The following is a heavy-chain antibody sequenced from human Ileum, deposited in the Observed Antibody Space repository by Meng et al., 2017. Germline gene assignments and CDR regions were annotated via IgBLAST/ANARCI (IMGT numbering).Heavy chain of an antibody. J-gene: IGHJ5*02. D-gene: IGHD3-10*01. CDR1: GFIFSTYA. CDR3: AKVILTGSGRGWFGP. CDR2: ISGSDDST. V-gene: IGHV3-23*01. Sequence: GGSLRLSCAASGFIFSTYAMTWVRQAPGKGLEWVSFISGSDDSTYYAGSVKGRFTISRDNSKNTLYLQMNSLRAEDTALYYCAKVILTGSGRGWFGPWGQGTLVTVSS.